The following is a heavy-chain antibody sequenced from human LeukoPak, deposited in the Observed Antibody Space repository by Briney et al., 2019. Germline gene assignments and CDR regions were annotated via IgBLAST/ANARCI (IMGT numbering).Heavy chain of an antibody. CDR2: ISSSSSYI. CDR1: GFTFSSYS. Sequence: GGSLRLSCAASGFTFSSYSMNWVRQAPGKGLEWVSSISSSSSYIYYADSVKGRLTISRDNAKNSLYLQMNSLRAEDTAVYYCARGDVADVVYWGQGTLVTVSS. V-gene: IGHV3-21*01. J-gene: IGHJ4*02. CDR3: ARGDVADVVY. D-gene: IGHD2-21*01.